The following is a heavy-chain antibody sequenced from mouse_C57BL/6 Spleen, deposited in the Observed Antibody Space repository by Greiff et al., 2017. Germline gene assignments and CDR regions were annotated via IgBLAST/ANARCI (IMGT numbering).Heavy chain of an antibody. CDR2: IDPETGGT. D-gene: IGHD1-1*01. J-gene: IGHJ2*01. Sequence: VQLQQSGAELVRPGASVTLSCKASGYTFTDYEMHWVKQTPVHGLEWIGAIDPETGGTAYNQKFKGKAILTADQSSSTAYMELRSLTSEDSAVYYCTRPIYYYGSSLFDYWGQGTTLTVSS. V-gene: IGHV1-15*01. CDR1: GYTFTDYE. CDR3: TRPIYYYGSSLFDY.